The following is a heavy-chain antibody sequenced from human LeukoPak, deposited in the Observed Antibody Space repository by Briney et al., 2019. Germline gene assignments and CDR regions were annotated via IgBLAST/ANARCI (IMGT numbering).Heavy chain of an antibody. CDR2: IYYSGST. Sequence: PSETLSLTCAVYGGSFSGYYWSWIRQPPGKGLEWIGYIYYSGSTYYNPSLKSRVIISVDTSKNQFSLNLSSVTAADTAIYYCAREGYNGNFDYWGQGTLVTVSS. V-gene: IGHV4-34*11. CDR3: AREGYNGNFDY. J-gene: IGHJ4*02. CDR1: GGSFSGYY. D-gene: IGHD5-12*01.